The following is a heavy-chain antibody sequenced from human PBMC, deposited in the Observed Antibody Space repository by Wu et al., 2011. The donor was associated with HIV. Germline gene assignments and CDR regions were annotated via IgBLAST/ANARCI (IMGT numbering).Heavy chain of an antibody. D-gene: IGHD6-19*01. J-gene: IGHJ4*02. CDR2: IIPLFGTA. CDR3: ARDLSGTFDS. CDR1: GGTFSSYA. V-gene: IGHV1-69*01. Sequence: QVQLVQSGAEVKKPGSSVKVSCKASGGTFSSYAISWVRQAPGQGLQWMGGIIPLFGTAHYAQKFQGRVTLTADESTNTAYMELSSLRSDDTAVYFCARDLSGTFDSWGQGNPGHRLV.